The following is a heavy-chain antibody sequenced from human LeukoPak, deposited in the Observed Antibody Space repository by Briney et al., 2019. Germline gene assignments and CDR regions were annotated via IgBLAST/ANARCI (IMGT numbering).Heavy chain of an antibody. V-gene: IGHV3-30*18. CDR2: ISYDGSNK. D-gene: IGHD4-17*01. J-gene: IGHJ4*02. CDR1: TFTFSSYG. CDR3: AKEEDYGDYTHY. Sequence: SVRLSSACSTFTFSSYGMHWVRQAPGKGLEWVAVISYDGSNKYYADSVKGRFTTARDNSKNTIYLQMNSLRAEVTAVYYCAKEEDYGDYTHYWGQPTLVTVSS.